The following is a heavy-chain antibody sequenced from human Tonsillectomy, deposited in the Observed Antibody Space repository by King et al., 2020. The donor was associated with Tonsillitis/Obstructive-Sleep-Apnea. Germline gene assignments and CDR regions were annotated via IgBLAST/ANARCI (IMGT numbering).Heavy chain of an antibody. CDR1: GFTFSNAW. D-gene: IGHD1-26*01. J-gene: IGHJ4*02. V-gene: IGHV3-15*01. CDR2: IKRKTDGGTI. Sequence: VQLVESGGGLVKPGGSLRLSCAASGFTFSNAWMSWVRQAPGKGLEWVGRIKRKTDGGTIDHAAPVKGRFTISRDDSKNTLYLQMNSLKTEDTAVYYCTTGGVGATCRYWGQGTLVTVSS. CDR3: TTGGVGATCRY.